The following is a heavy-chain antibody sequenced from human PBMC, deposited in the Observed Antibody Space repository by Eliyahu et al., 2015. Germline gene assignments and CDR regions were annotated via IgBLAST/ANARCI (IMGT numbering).Heavy chain of an antibody. J-gene: IGHJ5*02. D-gene: IGHD1-20*01. CDR3: ARVDLGITGSTLNWFDP. CDR2: ISTYNGNT. Sequence: QVQLVQSGAEVKKPGASVKVSCKASGYSFTSXGISWVRQAPGQGLEWMGWISTYNGNTNYAYNLQGRVTMTTDTSTSTAYMELRSLRSDDTAVYYCARVDLGITGSTLNWFDPWGQGTLVSVSS. V-gene: IGHV1-18*04. CDR1: GYSFTSXG.